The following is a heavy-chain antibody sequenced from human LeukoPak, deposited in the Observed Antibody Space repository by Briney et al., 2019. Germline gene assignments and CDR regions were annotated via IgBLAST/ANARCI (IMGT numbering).Heavy chain of an antibody. V-gene: IGHV3-23*01. CDR1: GFTFSSFG. Sequence: GGSLRLSCAASGFTFSSFGMSWVRQAPGKGLEWVSAISSTGGTAYYADSVKGRFTISRDNSKNTLYLQMNSLRAEDTAVYYCARDLSIAAAGINWGQGTLVTVSS. CDR3: ARDLSIAAAGIN. D-gene: IGHD6-13*01. CDR2: ISSTGGTA. J-gene: IGHJ4*02.